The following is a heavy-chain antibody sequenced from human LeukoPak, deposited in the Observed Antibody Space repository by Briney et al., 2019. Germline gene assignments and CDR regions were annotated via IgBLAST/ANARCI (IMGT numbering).Heavy chain of an antibody. CDR2: MNPNSGNT. D-gene: IGHD3-9*01. Sequence: ASVKVSCKASGYTFTSYDINWVRQATGQGLEWMGWMNPNSGNTGYAQKFQGGVTMTRNTSISTAYMELSSLRSEDTAVYYCARHNDILTGYSLNWWGQGTLVTVSS. J-gene: IGHJ4*02. CDR1: GYTFTSYD. CDR3: ARHNDILTGYSLNW. V-gene: IGHV1-8*01.